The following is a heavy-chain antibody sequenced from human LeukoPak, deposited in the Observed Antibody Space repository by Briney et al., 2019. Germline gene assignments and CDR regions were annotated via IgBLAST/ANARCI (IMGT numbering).Heavy chain of an antibody. D-gene: IGHD2-8*01. V-gene: IGHV1-3*04. CDR3: AAGEEWSPLDY. CDR1: GYTFTSYG. J-gene: IGHJ4*02. CDR2: INIGSGNT. Sequence: ASVKVSCKASGYTFTSYGMHWVRQAPGQRLEWMGWINIGSGNTKYSQKFQGRVTITRDTSASTAYMELSSLRSEDTAVYYCAAGEEWSPLDYWGQGTLVTVSS.